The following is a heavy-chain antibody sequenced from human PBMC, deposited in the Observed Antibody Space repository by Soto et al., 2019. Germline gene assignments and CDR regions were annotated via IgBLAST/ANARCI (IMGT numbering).Heavy chain of an antibody. J-gene: IGHJ5*02. D-gene: IGHD4-17*01. CDR3: ARRPTAVLPRNWFDP. CDR2: VFPTGNT. Sequence: QVQLQESCPGLVKPSGTLSLTCAVSSDSISSSNWWSWVRQPPGKGLEWIGEVFPTGNTNYNPSLMSRVTISVDKSKNHFSLNLSSVTAADTAIYYCARRPTAVLPRNWFDPWDQGILVTVSS. V-gene: IGHV4-4*02. CDR1: SDSISSSNW.